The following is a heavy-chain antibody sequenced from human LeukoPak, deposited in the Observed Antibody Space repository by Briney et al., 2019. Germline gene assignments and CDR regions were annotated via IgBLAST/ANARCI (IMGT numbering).Heavy chain of an antibody. CDR2: IYYSGST. Sequence: SETLSLTCTVSGXSISSYYWSWIRQPPGKGLEWIGYIYYSGSTNYSPSLKSRLTISVDTSKNQFSLELSSVTAADTAVYYCARTYGSSGLGYFDLWGRGTLVTVSS. CDR3: ARTYGSSGLGYFDL. D-gene: IGHD6-13*01. J-gene: IGHJ2*01. V-gene: IGHV4-59*01. CDR1: GXSISSYY.